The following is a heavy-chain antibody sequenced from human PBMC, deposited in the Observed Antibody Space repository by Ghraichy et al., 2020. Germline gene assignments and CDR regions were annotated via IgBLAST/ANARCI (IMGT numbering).Heavy chain of an antibody. Sequence: ASVKVSCKVYGYRFTGYGIGWVRQAPGQGLEWLGWIGGYNGNTNYAQKIQGRVTMTIDVSKSTAYMELRNLTSDDTGMYFCARDLGYDHWGQGTLVTVSS. CDR3: ARDLGYDH. CDR1: GYRFTGYG. J-gene: IGHJ1*01. CDR2: IGGYNGNT. D-gene: IGHD6-13*01. V-gene: IGHV1-18*01.